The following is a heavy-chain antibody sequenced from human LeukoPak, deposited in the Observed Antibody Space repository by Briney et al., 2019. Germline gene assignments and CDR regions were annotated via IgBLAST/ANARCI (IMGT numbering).Heavy chain of an antibody. J-gene: IGHJ6*02. CDR3: ARSVVVVAATTHYYYYGMDV. CDR2: ISYDGSNK. Sequence: PGRSLRLSCAASGFTFSSYAMHWVRQAPGKGLEWVAVISYDGSNKYYADSVKGRFTISRDNSKNTLYLQMNSLRAEDTAVYYCARSVVVVAATTHYYYYGMDVWGQGTTVTVSS. CDR1: GFTFSSYA. V-gene: IGHV3-30-3*01. D-gene: IGHD2-15*01.